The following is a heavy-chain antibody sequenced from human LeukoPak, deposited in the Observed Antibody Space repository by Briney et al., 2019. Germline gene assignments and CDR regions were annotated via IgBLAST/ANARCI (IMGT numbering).Heavy chain of an antibody. CDR3: ARGLGVVGATTFIN. CDR1: GFTFSSYS. Sequence: PGGSLRLSCAASGFTFSSYSMNWVRQAPGKGLEWVSSISSSSSYIYYADSVKGRFTISRDNAKNSLYLRMNGLRAEDTAVYYCARGLGVVGATTFINWGQGTLVTVSS. D-gene: IGHD1-26*01. CDR2: ISSSSSYI. J-gene: IGHJ4*02. V-gene: IGHV3-21*01.